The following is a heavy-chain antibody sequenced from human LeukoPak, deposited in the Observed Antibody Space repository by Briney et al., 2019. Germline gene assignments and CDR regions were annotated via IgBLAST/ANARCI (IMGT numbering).Heavy chain of an antibody. CDR2: IWYDGSNK. V-gene: IGHV3-33*01. J-gene: IGHJ6*02. CDR3: ARDLAAGTNYYYYGMDV. Sequence: GGSLRLSCAASGLTFSIYGMHWVRQAPGKGLEWVAVIWYDGSNKYYADSVKGRFTISRDNSKNTLYLQMNSLRAEDTAVYYCARDLAAGTNYYYYGMDVWGQGTTVTVSS. D-gene: IGHD6-13*01. CDR1: GLTFSIYG.